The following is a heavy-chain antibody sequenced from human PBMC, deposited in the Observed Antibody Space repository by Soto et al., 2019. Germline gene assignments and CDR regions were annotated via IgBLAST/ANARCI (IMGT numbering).Heavy chain of an antibody. D-gene: IGHD3-10*01. V-gene: IGHV3-72*01. CDR1: GFSFTDYY. CDR3: TRDRDGPGSFDF. J-gene: IGHJ4*02. CDR2: IKNKAQSYTT. Sequence: EVQLVDSGGDLVQPGGSLRLSCAASGFSFTDYYMDWVRQAPGKGLEWVGRIKNKAQSYTTEYAASVKGRFTISRDDSINSLYLQMNSLNTDDTAVYFCTRDRDGPGSFDFWGQGTLVTVSS.